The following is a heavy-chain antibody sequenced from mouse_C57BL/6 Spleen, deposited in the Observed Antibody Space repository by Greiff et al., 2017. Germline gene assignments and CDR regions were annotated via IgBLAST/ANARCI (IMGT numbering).Heavy chain of an antibody. CDR2: IYPGDGDT. CDR3: ERRDYYYGSIDY. CDR1: GYAFSSYW. V-gene: IGHV1-80*01. D-gene: IGHD1-1*01. J-gene: IGHJ2*01. Sequence: VQVVESGAELVKPGASVKISCKASGYAFSSYWMNWVKQRPGKGLEWIGQIYPGDGDTNYNEKFKGKATLTADKSSSTAYMQLSSLTSEDSAVYFCERRDYYYGSIDYWGQGTTLTVSS.